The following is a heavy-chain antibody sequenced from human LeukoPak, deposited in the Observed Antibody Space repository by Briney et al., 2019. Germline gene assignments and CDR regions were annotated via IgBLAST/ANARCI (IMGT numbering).Heavy chain of an antibody. V-gene: IGHV3-23*01. J-gene: IGHJ4*02. CDR2: ISTNGGGT. D-gene: IGHD3-22*01. CDR3: SVMQRYYDGSCYWVQ. Sequence: GGSLRLSCEASGFTFSSYAVSWVRQAPGKGLEWVSGISTNGGGTSYADSVKGRLTISRDNPRNMLYMQMNSLRAEDTAVYYGSVMQRYYDGSCYWVQWGQGTLVTVSS. CDR1: GFTFSSYA.